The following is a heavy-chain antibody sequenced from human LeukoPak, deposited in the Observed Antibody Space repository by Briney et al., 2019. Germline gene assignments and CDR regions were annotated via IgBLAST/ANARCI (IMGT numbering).Heavy chain of an antibody. CDR2: INPNSGGT. D-gene: IGHD3-22*01. Sequence: GASVKVSCKASGYTFTGYYMHWVRQAPGQGLEWMGWINPNSGGTNHAQKFHGRVTMTRDTSISTAYMELRRLRSDDTAVYYCARGAHYHDSSQGYDYWGQGTLVTVSS. V-gene: IGHV1-2*02. J-gene: IGHJ4*02. CDR3: ARGAHYHDSSQGYDY. CDR1: GYTFTGYY.